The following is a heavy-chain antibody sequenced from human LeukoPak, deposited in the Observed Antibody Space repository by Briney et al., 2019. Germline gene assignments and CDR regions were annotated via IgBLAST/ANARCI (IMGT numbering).Heavy chain of an antibody. V-gene: IGHV4-61*02. CDR1: GGSISSGSYY. CDR3: AREQWDITMIVVVTPDAFDI. CDR2: IYTSGST. Sequence: PSETLSLTCTVSGGSISSGSYYWSWIRQPAGKGLEWIGRIYTSGSTNYNPSLKSRVTISVDTSKNQFSLKLSSVTAADTAVYYCAREQWDITMIVVVTPDAFDIWGQGTMVTVSS. J-gene: IGHJ3*02. D-gene: IGHD3-22*01.